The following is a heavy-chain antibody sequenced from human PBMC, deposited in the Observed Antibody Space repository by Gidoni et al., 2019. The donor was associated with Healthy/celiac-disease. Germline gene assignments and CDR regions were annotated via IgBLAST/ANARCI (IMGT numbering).Heavy chain of an antibody. CDR2: ISSSSSYI. J-gene: IGHJ6*02. D-gene: IGHD3-16*01. CDR3: ARDVGDYYYYYGMDV. CDR1: GVTFSSYS. V-gene: IGHV3-21*01. Sequence: EVQLVESGGGLVKPGGSLRLSCAASGVTFSSYSMNWVRQAPGKGLEWVSSISSSSSYIYYADAVKGRFTISRDNAKNSLYLQMNSLRAEDTAVYYCARDVGDYYYYYGMDVWGQGTTVTVSS.